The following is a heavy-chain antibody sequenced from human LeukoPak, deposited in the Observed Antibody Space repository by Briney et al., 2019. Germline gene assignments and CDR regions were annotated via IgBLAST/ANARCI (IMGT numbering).Heavy chain of an antibody. CDR3: ARDTTYYYDSSGYCYSAYIDY. D-gene: IGHD3-22*01. CDR2: IYHSSST. CDR1: GGSISSGGYS. V-gene: IGHV4-30-2*01. J-gene: IGHJ4*02. Sequence: SQTLSLTCAVSGGSISSGGYSWSWIAQPPGKGLEWIVYIYHSSSTYYNPSLKSRVTISVDKSKNQFSLKLSSVTAADTAVYYCARDTTYYYDSSGYCYSAYIDYWGQGTLVTVSS.